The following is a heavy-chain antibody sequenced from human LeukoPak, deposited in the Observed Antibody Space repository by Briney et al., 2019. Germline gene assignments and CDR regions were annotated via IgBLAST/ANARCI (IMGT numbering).Heavy chain of an antibody. V-gene: IGHV3-13*04. CDR1: GFTFSTYV. D-gene: IGHD3-22*01. CDR2: IGAGGDT. CDR3: VREGLDYYDGSPAHFDY. J-gene: IGHJ4*02. Sequence: HTGGSLRLSCAASGFTFSTYVFHWVRQAAGKGLEWVSAIGAGGDTYYPGSVRGRFTISRENDKNFLYLQMNRLSAGDTAVYYCVREGLDYYDGSPAHFDYWGQGPVATVSS.